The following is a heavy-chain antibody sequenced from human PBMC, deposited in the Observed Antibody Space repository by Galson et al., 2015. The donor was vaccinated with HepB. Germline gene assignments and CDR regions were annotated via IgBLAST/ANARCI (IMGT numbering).Heavy chain of an antibody. CDR2: ISYDGGNE. J-gene: IGHJ6*02. CDR1: GFTFSHYG. V-gene: IGHV3-30*18. D-gene: IGHD2-2*01. Sequence: SLRLSCAASGFTFSHYGMHWVRQAPGKGLEWVALISYDGGNEYYGDCVKGRFTISRDNSKNTLFLQMNSLRVEDTAVYYCAKVSGIVVIPDAMLVYGMDVWGQGTAVTVSS. CDR3: AKVSGIVVIPDAMLVYGMDV.